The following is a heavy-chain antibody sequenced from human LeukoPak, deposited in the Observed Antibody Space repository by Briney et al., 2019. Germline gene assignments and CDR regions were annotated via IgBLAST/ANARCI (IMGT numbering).Heavy chain of an antibody. V-gene: IGHV3-48*04. Sequence: GGSLRLSCAASGFTFSSYGMHWVRQAPGKGLEWVSYISSSGSTIYYADSVKGRFTISRDNAKNSLYLQMNSLRAEDTAVYYCARGGQWLPPRPWGQGTLVTVSS. CDR3: ARGGQWLPPRP. CDR2: ISSSGSTI. J-gene: IGHJ5*02. CDR1: GFTFSSYG. D-gene: IGHD6-19*01.